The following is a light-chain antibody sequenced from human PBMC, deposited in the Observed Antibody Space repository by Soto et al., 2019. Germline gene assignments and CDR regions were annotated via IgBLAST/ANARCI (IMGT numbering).Light chain of an antibody. V-gene: IGKV3-15*01. CDR1: QSVSSN. CDR3: HQYGTSPQT. CDR2: GAS. J-gene: IGKJ1*01. Sequence: EIVMTQSPATLSVSPGERATLSCRASQSVSSNLAWYQQKPGQAPRLLIYGASTRATGIPARFSGSGSGTEFTLTISSLQSEDFAVYFCHQYGTSPQTFGQGTKVDIK.